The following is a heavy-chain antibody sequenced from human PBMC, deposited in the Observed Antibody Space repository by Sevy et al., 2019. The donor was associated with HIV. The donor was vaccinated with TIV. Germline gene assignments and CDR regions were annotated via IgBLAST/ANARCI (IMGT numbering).Heavy chain of an antibody. CDR3: AREAQVVGVDLDF. CDR2: ISSTSSYI. CDR1: GFTFSSHS. Sequence: GGSLRLSCVASGFTFSSHSMNWVRQAPGKGLEWVASISSTSSYIYHADSVKGRFTVSRDNAKNSLFLQMNNLRVDDTAVYYCAREAQVVGVDLDFWGQGTLVTVSS. J-gene: IGHJ4*02. D-gene: IGHD1-26*01. V-gene: IGHV3-21*01.